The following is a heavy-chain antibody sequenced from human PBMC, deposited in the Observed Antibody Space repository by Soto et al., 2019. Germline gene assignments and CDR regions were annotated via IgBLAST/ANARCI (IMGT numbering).Heavy chain of an antibody. CDR1: GGSFSGYY. Sequence: QVQLQQWGAGLLKPSETLSLTCAVYGGSFSGYYWSWIRQPPGKGLEWIGEINHSGSTNYNPSLKSRVTISVDTSKNQFSLKLSSVTAADTAVYYCARRFPHHGSGSYLRRNWFDPWGQGTLVTVSS. CDR3: ARRFPHHGSGSYLRRNWFDP. CDR2: INHSGST. D-gene: IGHD3-10*01. V-gene: IGHV4-34*01. J-gene: IGHJ5*02.